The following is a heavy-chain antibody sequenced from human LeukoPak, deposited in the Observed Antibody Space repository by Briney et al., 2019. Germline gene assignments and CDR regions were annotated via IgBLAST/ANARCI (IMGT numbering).Heavy chain of an antibody. D-gene: IGHD4-17*01. V-gene: IGHV3-21*01. CDR3: ARDVGVYGDENSY. CDR2: ISSSSSYI. J-gene: IGHJ4*02. Sequence: GGSLRLSCAASGFTFSSYSMNWVRQAPGKGLEWVSSISSSSSYIYYADSVKGRFTISRDNAKNSLYLQMNSLRAEDTAVYYCARDVGVYGDENSYWGQGTLVTVSS. CDR1: GFTFSSYS.